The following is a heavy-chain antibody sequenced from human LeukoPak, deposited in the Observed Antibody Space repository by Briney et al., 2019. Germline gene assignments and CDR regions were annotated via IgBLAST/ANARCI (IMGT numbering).Heavy chain of an antibody. CDR1: GYTFTGYY. D-gene: IGHD3-22*01. Sequence: ASVKVSCKASGYTFTGYYMHWVRQSPGQGLEWMGWINPNSGGTNYAQKFQGRVTMTRDTSISTAYMELSRLRSDDTAVYYCARDLSYYYDSSGYPYYFDYWGQGTLVTVSS. CDR3: ARDLSYYYDSSGYPYYFDY. CDR2: INPNSGGT. V-gene: IGHV1-2*02. J-gene: IGHJ4*02.